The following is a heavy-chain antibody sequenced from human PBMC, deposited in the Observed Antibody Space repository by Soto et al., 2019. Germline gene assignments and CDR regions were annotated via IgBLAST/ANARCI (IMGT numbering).Heavy chain of an antibody. CDR3: ARQNIVGGYYYYGMDV. CDR1: GYTFTSYD. J-gene: IGHJ6*02. Sequence: ASVKVSCKASGYTFTSYDINWVRQATGQGLEWMGWMNPNSGNTGYAQKFQGRVTMTRNTSISTAYMELSSLRSEDTAVYYCARQNIVGGYYYYGMDVWGQGTTVTVSS. D-gene: IGHD2-15*01. CDR2: MNPNSGNT. V-gene: IGHV1-8*01.